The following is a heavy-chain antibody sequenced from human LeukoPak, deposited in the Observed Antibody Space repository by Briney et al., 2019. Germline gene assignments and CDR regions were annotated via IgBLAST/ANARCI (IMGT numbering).Heavy chain of an antibody. CDR1: GFTFSSYS. D-gene: IGHD4-17*01. Sequence: KSGGSLRLSCAASGFTFSSYSMNWVRQAPGKGLEWVSSISSSSSYIYYADSVKGRFTISRDNARNSLYLQMNSLRAEDTAVYYCAKDRGDYTDWFDPWGQGTLVTVSS. J-gene: IGHJ5*02. CDR3: AKDRGDYTDWFDP. CDR2: ISSSSSYI. V-gene: IGHV3-21*01.